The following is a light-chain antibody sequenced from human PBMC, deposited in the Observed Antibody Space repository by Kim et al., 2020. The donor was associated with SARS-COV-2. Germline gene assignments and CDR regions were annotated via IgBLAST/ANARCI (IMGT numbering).Light chain of an antibody. CDR3: QQYDSSPPT. CDR2: GAS. J-gene: IGKJ1*01. CDR1: HSVSSSY. Sequence: SPGGRATLSCRPSHSVSSSYLAWYQQKPGQAPSLLIYGASSMATGIPERFSGSGSGTDFTLTISRLEPEDFAAYYCQQYDSSPPTFGQGTKVDIK. V-gene: IGKV3-20*01.